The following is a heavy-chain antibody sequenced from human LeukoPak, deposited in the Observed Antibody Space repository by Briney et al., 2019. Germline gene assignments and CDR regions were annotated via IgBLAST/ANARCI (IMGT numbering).Heavy chain of an antibody. D-gene: IGHD3-10*01. V-gene: IGHV4-4*02. J-gene: IGHJ4*02. CDR3: ARVKDGKDYYGSGRSDYFDY. CDR2: IYHSGST. Sequence: SGTLSLTCAVSGGSISSSNWWSWVRQPPGKGLEWIGEIYHSGSTNYNPSLKSRVTISVDKSKNQFSLKLSSVTAADTAVYYCARVKDGKDYYGSGRSDYFDYWGQGTLVTVSS. CDR1: GGSISSSNW.